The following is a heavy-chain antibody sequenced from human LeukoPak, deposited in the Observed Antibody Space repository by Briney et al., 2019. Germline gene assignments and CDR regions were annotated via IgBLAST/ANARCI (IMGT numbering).Heavy chain of an antibody. CDR2: IDWDDDK. CDR1: GFSLSTSGMC. D-gene: IGHD2-21*02. Sequence: SGPALVKPTQNLTLTCTFSGFSLSTSGMCVSWIRQPPGKALEWLARIDWDDDKYYSTSLKTRLTISKDTSKNQVVLTMTNMDPVDTATYYCARIQVVTAPYYYYYMDVWGKGTTVTVSS. V-gene: IGHV2-70*11. J-gene: IGHJ6*03. CDR3: ARIQVVTAPYYYYYMDV.